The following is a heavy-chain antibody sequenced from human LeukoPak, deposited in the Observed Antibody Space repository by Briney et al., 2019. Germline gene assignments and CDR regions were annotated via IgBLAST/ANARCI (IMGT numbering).Heavy chain of an antibody. V-gene: IGHV4-59*08. CDR1: GGSISSYY. CDR2: IYYSGST. J-gene: IGHJ3*02. Sequence: SETLSLTCTVSGGSISSYYWSWIRQPPGKGLEWIGYIYYSGSTNYNPSLKSRVTISVDTSKNQFSLKLSSVTAADTAVYYCARVCSGGSCYFGAFDIWGQGTMVTVSS. CDR3: ARVCSGGSCYFGAFDI. D-gene: IGHD2-15*01.